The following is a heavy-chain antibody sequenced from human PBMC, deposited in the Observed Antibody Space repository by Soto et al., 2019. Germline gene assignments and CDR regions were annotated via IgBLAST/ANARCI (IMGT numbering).Heavy chain of an antibody. Sequence: LLLQSGAELKKPGASVKISCKASGYSFSTYDISWLRQAPGQGPEWMGRISPKNGNTNYAQNFQDRGTMTADTSSSTAYMELRGLRSDDTAKYDCATSYDSGFDPWGQGTLVTVSS. V-gene: IGHV1-18*04. CDR2: ISPKNGNT. D-gene: IGHD3-3*01. CDR3: ATSYDSGFDP. CDR1: GYSFSTYD. J-gene: IGHJ5*02.